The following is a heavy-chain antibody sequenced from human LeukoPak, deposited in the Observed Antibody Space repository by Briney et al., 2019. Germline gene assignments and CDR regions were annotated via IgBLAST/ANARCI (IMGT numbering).Heavy chain of an antibody. D-gene: IGHD3-22*01. CDR3: AKDRYYDRYGPED. Sequence: TGGSLRLSCAASGFTFSTYAMSWVRQAPGKGLEWVSSISASGGSTYYADSVKGRFTISRDNSKNTLYLQMNSLRAEDTAVYYCAKDRYYDRYGPEDWGQGTLVTVSS. CDR1: GFTFSTYA. CDR2: ISASGGST. V-gene: IGHV3-23*01. J-gene: IGHJ4*02.